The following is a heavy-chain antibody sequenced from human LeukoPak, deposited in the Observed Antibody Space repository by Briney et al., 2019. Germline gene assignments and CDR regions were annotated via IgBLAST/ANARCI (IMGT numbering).Heavy chain of an antibody. CDR1: GGTFSSYA. Sequence: ASVKVSCKASGGTFSSYAINWVRQAPGQGLEWMGGIIPIFGTANYAQKFQGRVTITADESTSTAYMELSSLRSEDTAVYYCARAPSGVWSGYPPFDYWGQGTLVTVSS. CDR2: IIPIFGTA. D-gene: IGHD3-3*01. V-gene: IGHV1-69*01. CDR3: ARAPSGVWSGYPPFDY. J-gene: IGHJ4*02.